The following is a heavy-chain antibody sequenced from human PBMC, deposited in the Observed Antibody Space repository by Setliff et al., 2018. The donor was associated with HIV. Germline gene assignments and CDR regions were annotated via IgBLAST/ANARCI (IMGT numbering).Heavy chain of an antibody. V-gene: IGHV4-34*01. CDR1: GGSFSNYY. CDR2: INQNGRT. CDR3: ARGDYDILTGYYTRLPDY. Sequence: SETLSLTCAIYGGSFSNYYWSWIRHTPGRGLEWIAEINQNGRTNYNPALKSRVLVSLDTSKNQCSLHLVSVTAADTAVYYCARGDYDILTGYYTRLPDYWGQGTLVTVSS. J-gene: IGHJ4*02. D-gene: IGHD3-9*01.